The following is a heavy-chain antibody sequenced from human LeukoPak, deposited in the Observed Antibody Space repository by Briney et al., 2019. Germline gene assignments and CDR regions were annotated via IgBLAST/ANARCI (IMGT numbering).Heavy chain of an antibody. CDR3: AKDEGQQLVNDY. Sequence: GGSLRLSCAASGFTFSSYAKRWVRQAPGKGLGWVSAISGSGGSTYYADSVKGRFTISRDNSKNTLYLQMNSLRAEDTAVYYCAKDEGQQLVNDYWGQGTLVTVSS. CDR1: GFTFSSYA. D-gene: IGHD6-13*01. CDR2: ISGSGGST. V-gene: IGHV3-23*01. J-gene: IGHJ4*02.